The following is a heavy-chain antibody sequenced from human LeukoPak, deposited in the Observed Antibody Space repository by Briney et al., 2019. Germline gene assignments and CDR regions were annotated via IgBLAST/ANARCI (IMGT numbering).Heavy chain of an antibody. Sequence: GGSLRLSCTVSGFTVSSNSMSWVRQAPGKGLEWVSFIYSSVTHYSDTVKGRFTISRDNSKNTLFLQMNSLRAEDTAVYYCARRAGAYSHPYDYWGQGTLVTVFS. V-gene: IGHV3-53*01. J-gene: IGHJ4*02. CDR1: GFTVSSNS. D-gene: IGHD4/OR15-4a*01. CDR2: IYSSVT. CDR3: ARRAGAYSHPYDY.